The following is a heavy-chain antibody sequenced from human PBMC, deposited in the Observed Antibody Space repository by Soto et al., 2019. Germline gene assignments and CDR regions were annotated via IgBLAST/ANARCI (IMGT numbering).Heavy chain of an antibody. V-gene: IGHV4-30-4*01. Sequence: LSLPSTVSGGSISSGDYYWSWIRQPPGKGLEWIGYIYYSGSTYYNPSLKSRVTISVDTSKNQFSLKLSSVTAADTAVYYCARVATVTTSIDYWGQGTLVTVSS. CDR2: IYYSGST. J-gene: IGHJ4*02. D-gene: IGHD4-17*01. CDR3: ARVATVTTSIDY. CDR1: GGSISSGDYY.